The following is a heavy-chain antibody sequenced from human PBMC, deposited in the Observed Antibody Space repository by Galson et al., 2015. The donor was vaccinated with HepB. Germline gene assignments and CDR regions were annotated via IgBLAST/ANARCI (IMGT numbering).Heavy chain of an antibody. V-gene: IGHV4-39*01. D-gene: IGHD3-10*01. CDR1: GGSISNSRYY. Sequence: LSLTCTVSGGSISNSRYYWGWIRQPPGKGLEWIGHIYYNGNTYYNPSLKSRVTISVDTSKNQFSLKLSSVTAADTTVYYCARASPDSGNYGLPDAFDIWGRGTMVTVSS. CDR2: IYYNGNT. J-gene: IGHJ3*02. CDR3: ARASPDSGNYGLPDAFDI.